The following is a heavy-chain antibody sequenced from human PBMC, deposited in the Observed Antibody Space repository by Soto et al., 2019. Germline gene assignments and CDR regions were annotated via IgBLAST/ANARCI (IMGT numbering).Heavy chain of an antibody. CDR1: GFTFSSYG. Sequence: GGSLRLSCAASGFTFSSYGMHWVRQAPGKGLEWVAVIWYDGSNKYCADSVKGRFTISRDNSKNTLYLQMNSLRAEDTAVYYCARDLRIAGDRYGMDVWGQGTTVTVSS. D-gene: IGHD6-13*01. J-gene: IGHJ6*02. V-gene: IGHV3-33*01. CDR2: IWYDGSNK. CDR3: ARDLRIAGDRYGMDV.